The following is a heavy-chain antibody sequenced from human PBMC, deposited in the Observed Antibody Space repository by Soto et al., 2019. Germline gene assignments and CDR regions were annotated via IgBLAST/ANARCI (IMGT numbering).Heavy chain of an antibody. CDR1: GYTFTSYG. D-gene: IGHD2-2*01. CDR3: ASFLGYCSSTSCFGLNAFDI. CDR2: ISAYNGNT. J-gene: IGHJ3*02. V-gene: IGHV1-18*01. Sequence: QVQLVQSGAEVKKPGASVKVSCKASGYTFTSYGISWVRQAPGQGLEWMGWISAYNGNTNYAQKLQGRVTMTTDTSTSTAYMELRSLRSDDTGVYYCASFLGYCSSTSCFGLNAFDIWGQGTMVTVSS.